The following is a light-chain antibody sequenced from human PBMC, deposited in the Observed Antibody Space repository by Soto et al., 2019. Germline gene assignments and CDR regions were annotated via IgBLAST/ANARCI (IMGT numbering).Light chain of an antibody. J-gene: IGKJ2*01. CDR1: QSISIW. Sequence: DIPMTQSPSSLSASVGDRVTITCRASQSISIWLAWYQQKPGKAPKLLIYKASTLESGVPSRFSGSGSGTEFSLTINSLQPDDFATYYCQQYNSYLNTFVQGTKLEI. CDR3: QQYNSYLNT. V-gene: IGKV1-5*03. CDR2: KAS.